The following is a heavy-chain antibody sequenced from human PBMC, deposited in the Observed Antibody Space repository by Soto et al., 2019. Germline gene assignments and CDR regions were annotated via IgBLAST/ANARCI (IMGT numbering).Heavy chain of an antibody. V-gene: IGHV3-48*02. CDR2: ISSSSSTI. J-gene: IGHJ4*02. D-gene: IGHD3-16*01. Sequence: EVQLVESGGGLVQPGGSLRLSCAASGFIFSSYSMNWVRQAPGKGLEWVSFISSSSSTIYYADSVKGRVTSSRENAKNSLYLQMNSLRDEDTAGYYFARDASPYTTSWYYFDYWGQGTLVTVSS. CDR1: GFIFSSYS. CDR3: ARDASPYTTSWYYFDY.